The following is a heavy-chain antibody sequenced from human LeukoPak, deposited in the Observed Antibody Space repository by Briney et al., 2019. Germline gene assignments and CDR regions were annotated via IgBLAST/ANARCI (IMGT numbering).Heavy chain of an antibody. CDR3: IRHIDLLE. CDR1: GFTFSGSA. Sequence: PGGSLRLSCAASGFTFSGSAMHWVRQASGKGLEWVGRIRSKANSYATAYAASVKGRFTMSRDDSKNTAYLQMNSLKTEDTAVYYCIRHIDLLEWGQGTLVTVSS. CDR2: IRSKANSYAT. J-gene: IGHJ4*02. V-gene: IGHV3-73*01.